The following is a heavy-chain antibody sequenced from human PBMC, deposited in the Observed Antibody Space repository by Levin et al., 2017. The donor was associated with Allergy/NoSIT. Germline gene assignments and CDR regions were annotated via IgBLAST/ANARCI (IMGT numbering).Heavy chain of an antibody. CDR3: ARDAGYCSGGSCYVGPFDY. V-gene: IGHV3-48*02. J-gene: IGHJ4*02. D-gene: IGHD2-15*01. CDR1: EFTFSSYS. Sequence: LSLTCAASEFTFSSYSVNWVRQAPGKGLEWVSYISSSSSTIYSADSVKGRFTISRDNAKNSLYLQMNSLRDEDTAVYYCARDAGYCSGGSCYVGPFDYWGQGTLVTVSS. CDR2: ISSSSSTI.